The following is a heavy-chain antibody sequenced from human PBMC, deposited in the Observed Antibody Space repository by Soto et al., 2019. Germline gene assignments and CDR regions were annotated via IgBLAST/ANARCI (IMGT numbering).Heavy chain of an antibody. D-gene: IGHD6-19*01. CDR2: ISWKTGSI. J-gene: IGHJ4*02. Sequence: PGGSLRLSCAASGFTFNDYTMHWVRQGPGKGLEWVSGISWKTGSIGYADSVKGRFTISRDNAKNSLYLQMNSLTAEDTALYYCAKDRPRQYSSAWTFDYWGQGXLVTVSS. CDR1: GFTFNDYT. CDR3: AKDRPRQYSSAWTFDY. V-gene: IGHV3-9*01.